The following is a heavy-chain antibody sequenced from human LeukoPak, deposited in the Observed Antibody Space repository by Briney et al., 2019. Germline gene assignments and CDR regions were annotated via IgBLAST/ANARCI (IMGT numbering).Heavy chain of an antibody. CDR3: ARGAGGATMIVVATSAWFDP. J-gene: IGHJ5*02. CDR2: MNPNSGNT. CDR1: GYTFTSYD. D-gene: IGHD3-22*01. V-gene: IGHV1-8*01. Sequence: AASVKVSCKASGYTFTSYDINWVRQATGQGLEWMGWMNPNSGNTGYAQKFQGRVTMTRNTSISTAYMELSSLRSEDTAVYYCARGAGGATMIVVATSAWFDPWGQGTLVTVSS.